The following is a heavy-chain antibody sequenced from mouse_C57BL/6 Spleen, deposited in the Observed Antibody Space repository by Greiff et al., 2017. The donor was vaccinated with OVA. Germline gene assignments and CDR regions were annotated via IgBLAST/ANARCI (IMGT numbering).Heavy chain of an antibody. D-gene: IGHD1-1*01. CDR2: ISYDGSN. CDR1: GYSITSGYY. CDR3: ARDSNGDYFDY. J-gene: IGHJ2*01. V-gene: IGHV3-6*01. Sequence: VQLKESGPGLVKPSQSLSLTCSVTGYSITSGYYWNWIRQFPGNKLEWLGYISYDGSNNYNPSLKNRISITRDTSKNTVFMKLNCVTTEDTAAYYCARDSNGDYFDYWGQGTTLTVSS.